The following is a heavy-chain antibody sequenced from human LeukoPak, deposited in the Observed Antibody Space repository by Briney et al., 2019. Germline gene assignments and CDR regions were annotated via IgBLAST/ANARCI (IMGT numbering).Heavy chain of an antibody. CDR2: ITGSGGTT. CDR1: GFAFYSYA. CDR3: ARDGDAFDI. Sequence: GGSLRLSCAASGFAFYSYAMTWVRQAPGKGLEWVSVITGSGGTTYYADSVKGRFTISRDNAKNTLYLQMNSLRAEDTAVYYCARDGDAFDIWGQGTMVTVSS. J-gene: IGHJ3*02. V-gene: IGHV3-23*01.